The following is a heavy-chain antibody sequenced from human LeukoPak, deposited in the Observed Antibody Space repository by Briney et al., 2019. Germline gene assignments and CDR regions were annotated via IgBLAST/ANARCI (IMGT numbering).Heavy chain of an antibody. J-gene: IGHJ4*02. Sequence: SETLSLTCTVSGGSISSYYWSWIRQPPGKGLEWIGYIYYSGSTNYNPSLKSRVTISVDTSKNQFSLKLSSVTAADTAVYYCARGGRDYDYVWGSYPMIPFDYWDQGTLVTVSS. V-gene: IGHV4-59*01. D-gene: IGHD3-16*02. CDR1: GGSISSYY. CDR2: IYYSGST. CDR3: ARGGRDYDYVWGSYPMIPFDY.